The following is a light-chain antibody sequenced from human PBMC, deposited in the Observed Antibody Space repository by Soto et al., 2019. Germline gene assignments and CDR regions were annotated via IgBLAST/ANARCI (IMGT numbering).Light chain of an antibody. CDR2: TAS. CDR1: QSVSNY. CDR3: QQSYTTPFT. Sequence: DIQMTQSPSSLSASVGDRVTITCRASQSVSNYLNWFQHKPGRAPKLLIHTASTLRSGVPSRFSGSGSGADFTLTISSLQREDFATYYCQQSYTTPFTLGQGTELEIK. V-gene: IGKV1-39*01. J-gene: IGKJ2*01.